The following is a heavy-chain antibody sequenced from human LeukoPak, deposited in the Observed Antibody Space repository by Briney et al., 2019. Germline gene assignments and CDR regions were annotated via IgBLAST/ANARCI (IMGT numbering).Heavy chain of an antibody. J-gene: IGHJ4*02. CDR1: GFTFSNYA. Sequence: GGSLRLSCSASGFTFSNYAMHWVRQAPGKGLEYVAAISSNGYNTFYADSVKGRFTISRDNSENAVYLQMTSLRAEDTALYYCVKRWDGNNSDYWGQGTLVTVSS. V-gene: IGHV3-64D*09. CDR3: VKRWDGNNSDY. CDR2: ISSNGYNT. D-gene: IGHD5-24*01.